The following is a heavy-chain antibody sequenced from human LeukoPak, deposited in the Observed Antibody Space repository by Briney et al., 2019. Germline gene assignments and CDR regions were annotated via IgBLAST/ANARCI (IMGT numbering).Heavy chain of an antibody. Sequence: GGSLRLSCAASGFTFSSYSMNWVRQAPGKGLEWVSYISSSSSTIYYADSVKGRFTISRDNAKSSLYLQMNSLRAEDTAVYYCASTVVGDLFDYWGQGTLVTVSS. V-gene: IGHV3-48*04. D-gene: IGHD1-26*01. CDR2: ISSSSSTI. CDR3: ASTVVGDLFDY. J-gene: IGHJ4*02. CDR1: GFTFSSYS.